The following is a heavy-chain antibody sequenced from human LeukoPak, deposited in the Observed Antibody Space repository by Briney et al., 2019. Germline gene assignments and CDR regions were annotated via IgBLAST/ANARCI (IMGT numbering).Heavy chain of an antibody. D-gene: IGHD2/OR15-2a*01. V-gene: IGHV3-33*01. CDR2: IWYDGSKQ. CDR1: GFTFSSNG. CDR3: ARHGVFYYFDY. Sequence: GRSLRLSCGASGFTFSSNGMHWVRQAPGKGLEWVAVIWYDGSKQYYGDSVKGRFTISRDNSKNTLCLQMNSLRAEDTAVYYCARHGVFYYFDYWGQGTLVTVSS. J-gene: IGHJ4*02.